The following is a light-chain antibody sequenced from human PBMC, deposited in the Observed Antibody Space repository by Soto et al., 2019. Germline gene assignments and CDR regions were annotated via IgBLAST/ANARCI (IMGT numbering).Light chain of an antibody. J-gene: IGKJ1*01. CDR2: GAS. CDR1: QSVSSSY. Sequence: EILLTQYPGTLSLSPGDRATLSCRASQSVSSSYLAWYQQKPGQAPRLLIYGASSRATGIPERFSGSGSGTDFTLTISRMEPEDFAVYYCHQYDSWTFGQGTKVDIK. CDR3: HQYDSWT. V-gene: IGKV3-20*01.